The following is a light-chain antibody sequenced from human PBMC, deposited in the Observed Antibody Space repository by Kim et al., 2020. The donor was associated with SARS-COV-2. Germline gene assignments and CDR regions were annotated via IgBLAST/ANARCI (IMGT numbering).Light chain of an antibody. CDR3: QVGDSSSDHPHVV. CDR1: NIGSKS. V-gene: IGLV3-21*04. J-gene: IGLJ2*01. Sequence: SYELTQPPSVSVAPGKTARITCGGNNIGSKSVHWYQQKPGQAPVLVIYYDSDRPSGVPERFSGSNSGNTATLTISRVEAGDEADYYCQVGDSSSDHPHVV. CDR2: YDS.